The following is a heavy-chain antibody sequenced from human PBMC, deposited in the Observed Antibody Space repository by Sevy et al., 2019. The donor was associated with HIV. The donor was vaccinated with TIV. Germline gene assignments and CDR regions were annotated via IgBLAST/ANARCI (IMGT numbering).Heavy chain of an antibody. Sequence: EGSLRLSCAATGFTFSNYGMHWVRQAPGKELEWVAVILFDGSKTYYADSVKGRFTISRDNSKNTLYLQMNSLRAEDTAVYYCAKPPPLEKWELLHWGLGTLVTVSS. CDR1: GFTFSNYG. V-gene: IGHV3-30*18. CDR2: ILFDGSKT. CDR3: AKPPPLEKWELLH. D-gene: IGHD1-26*01. J-gene: IGHJ4*02.